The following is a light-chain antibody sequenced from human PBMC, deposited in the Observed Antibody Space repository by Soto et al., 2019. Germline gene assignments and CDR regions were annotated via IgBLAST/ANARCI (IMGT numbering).Light chain of an antibody. Sequence: QLVLPPSPSVSASMGASVKLTCTLSSGHSTYAIAWHQQQPEKGPRFLMKINSDGSHSKGDGFFDRFSGSSSGAERHLTISSLQSEDEADYYCQSLGTGIQVFGGGTKLTVL. CDR1: SGHSTYA. CDR3: QSLGTGIQV. V-gene: IGLV4-69*01. J-gene: IGLJ3*02. CDR2: INSDGSH.